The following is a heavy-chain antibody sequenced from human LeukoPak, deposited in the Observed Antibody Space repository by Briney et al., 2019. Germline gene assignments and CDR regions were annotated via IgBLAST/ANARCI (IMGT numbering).Heavy chain of an antibody. V-gene: IGHV3-23*01. Sequence: PGGSLRLSCGASGFPYSSYAMRWLPPPPGKGREGVSSISGSSGSTYYADSVKGRLTLSRDNSKNRLYLQMNSLRAENTAVYYGAKPRLVDTAIYYCGQGTLVTVS. J-gene: IGHJ4*02. CDR2: ISGSSGST. CDR1: GFPYSSYA. CDR3: AKPRLVDTAIYY. D-gene: IGHD5-18*01.